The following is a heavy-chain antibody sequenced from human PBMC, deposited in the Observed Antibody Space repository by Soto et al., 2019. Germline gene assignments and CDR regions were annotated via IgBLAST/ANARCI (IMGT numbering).Heavy chain of an antibody. D-gene: IGHD3-16*01. CDR3: AHTAYAWVLGGFDY. V-gene: IGHV2-5*02. CDR2: IYWDDDK. J-gene: IGHJ4*02. CDR1: GFSLSTTAVG. Sequence: QITLKESGPTLVKPTQTLTLTCTFSGFSLSTTAVGVGWIRQPPGRALEWLALIYWDDDKRYSPSLKSRLTITKDTSNNQVVLTMTNMDPVDTATYYCAHTAYAWVLGGFDYWGQGTLVTVSS.